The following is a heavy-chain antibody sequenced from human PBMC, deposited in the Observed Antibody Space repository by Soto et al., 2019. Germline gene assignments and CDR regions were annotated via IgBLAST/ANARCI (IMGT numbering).Heavy chain of an antibody. J-gene: IGHJ6*03. D-gene: IGHD3-3*01. Sequence: PSETLSLTWAPPGCCISSYHSHSIPQAPREGLEWNGEKYYSGGNEYNPALTSRVNKTVDTSKNQVSLKLSSVTAADTAVYYCARRQSGYYDFWSGPTPYYYYYYYMDVWGKGTTVTVSS. CDR1: GCCISSYH. V-gene: IGHV4-59*08. CDR2: KYYSGGN. CDR3: ARRQSGYYDFWSGPTPYYYYYYYMDV.